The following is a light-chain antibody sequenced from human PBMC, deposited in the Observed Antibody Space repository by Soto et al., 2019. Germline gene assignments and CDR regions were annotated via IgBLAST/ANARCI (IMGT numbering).Light chain of an antibody. CDR1: QSVGTN. J-gene: IGKJ1*01. CDR2: GAS. Sequence: EIVMTQSPATLSASPGERATLSCRASQSVGTNLAWYQQKPGQAPRLLIYGASTRATGIPARISGSGSGTDFTLTITSLQSEDFAVYYCQQYNKWRTFGQGTKVDI. CDR3: QQYNKWRT. V-gene: IGKV3-15*01.